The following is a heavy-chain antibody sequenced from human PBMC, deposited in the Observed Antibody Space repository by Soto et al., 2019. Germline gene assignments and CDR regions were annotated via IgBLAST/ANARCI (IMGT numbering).Heavy chain of an antibody. CDR3: ARDQGIASSGPFDY. Sequence: PSETLSLTCPVSGDSISNYYLSWIRQAPGKGLEWIGFIYHSGNTNYNPSLKSRVTMSIDTSKSQFSLKLNSVTAADTAVYYCARDQGIASSGPFDYWGPGTLVTVSS. CDR1: GDSISNYY. J-gene: IGHJ4*02. CDR2: IYHSGNT. V-gene: IGHV4-59*01. D-gene: IGHD6-13*01.